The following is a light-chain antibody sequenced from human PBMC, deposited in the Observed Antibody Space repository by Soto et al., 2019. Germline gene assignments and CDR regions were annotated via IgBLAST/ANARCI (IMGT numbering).Light chain of an antibody. V-gene: IGLV2-14*01. CDR2: GVS. Sequence: QSVLTQPASVSGSPGQSITISCTGTITDIGAYNYVSWYQQHPGKAPKLLIYGVSSRPSGVSNRFSGSKSGNTASLTISGLQAEDEADYHCTSYSDSSTDVVFGGGTKLTVL. CDR3: TSYSDSSTDVV. CDR1: ITDIGAYNY. J-gene: IGLJ2*01.